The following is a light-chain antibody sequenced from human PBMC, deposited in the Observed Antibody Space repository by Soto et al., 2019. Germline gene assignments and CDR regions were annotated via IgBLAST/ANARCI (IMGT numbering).Light chain of an antibody. CDR3: QQYYSYPE. J-gene: IGKJ1*01. Sequence: AIRMTQSPSSLSASTGDRVTITCRASQGISSYLACYQQKPGKAPKRLINAASTLQSGVPSRFSASGSGTDFTLTISCLQSEDFATYYCQQYYSYPEFGQGTKVEIK. CDR1: QGISSY. CDR2: AAS. V-gene: IGKV1-8*01.